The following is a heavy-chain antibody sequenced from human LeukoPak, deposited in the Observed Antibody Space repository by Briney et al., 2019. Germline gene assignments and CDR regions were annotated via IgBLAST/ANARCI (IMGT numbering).Heavy chain of an antibody. CDR3: ATKYRSGSYYDN. V-gene: IGHV3-66*01. D-gene: IGHD3-10*01. Sequence: GGSLRLSCAASGSTVSSNYMSWVRQAPGKGLEWVSVIYSGVSTYYADSVKGRFIISRDNSKNTLYLQMDSLRAEDTAVYFCATKYRSGSYYDNWGQGTLVTVSS. J-gene: IGHJ4*02. CDR1: GSTVSSNY. CDR2: IYSGVST.